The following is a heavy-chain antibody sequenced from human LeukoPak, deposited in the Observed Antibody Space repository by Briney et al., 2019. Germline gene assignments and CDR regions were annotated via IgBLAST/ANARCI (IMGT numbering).Heavy chain of an antibody. CDR1: GFTFSSCA. J-gene: IGHJ4*02. V-gene: IGHV3-23*01. CDR3: AKDRDY. CDR2: ISESGYAT. Sequence: PGGSLRLSCAASGFTFSSCAMSWVRQAPGKGLEWVSAISESGYATYYADSGRGRFTISRDNSKNTLYLQMNRLRVDDPAIYYCAKDRDYWGQGTLVTGSS.